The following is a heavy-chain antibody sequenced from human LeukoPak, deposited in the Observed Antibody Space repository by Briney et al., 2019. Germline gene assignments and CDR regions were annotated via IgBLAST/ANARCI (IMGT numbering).Heavy chain of an antibody. D-gene: IGHD6-13*01. CDR1: GGSISSGGYY. CDR2: IYYSGST. CDR3: ARIRLAAADV. V-gene: IGHV4-31*01. Sequence: PSETLSLTCTVSGGSISSGGYYWSWIRQHPGKGLEWIGYIYYSGSTYYNPSLKSQVTISVDTSKNQFSLKLSSVTAADTAVYYCARIRLAAADVWGQGTLVTVSS. J-gene: IGHJ4*02.